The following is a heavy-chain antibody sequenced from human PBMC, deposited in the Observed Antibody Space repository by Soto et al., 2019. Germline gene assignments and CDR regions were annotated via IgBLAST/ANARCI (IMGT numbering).Heavy chain of an antibody. CDR1: GFTFSSYW. CDR2: IKQDGSEK. D-gene: IGHD1-20*01. CDR3: ARDNSNNWNQPGWVDV. V-gene: IGHV3-7*01. J-gene: IGHJ6*04. Sequence: GGSLRLSCAASGFTFSSYWMSWVRQAPGKGLEWVANIKQDGSEKYYVDSVKGRFTISRDNAKNSLYLQMNSLRAEDTAVYYCARDNSNNWNQPGWVDVWGKGTTVTVSS.